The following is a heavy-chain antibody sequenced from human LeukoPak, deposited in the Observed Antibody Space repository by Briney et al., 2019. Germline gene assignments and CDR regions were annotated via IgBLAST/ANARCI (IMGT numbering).Heavy chain of an antibody. J-gene: IGHJ6*03. CDR1: GFIFSSYS. V-gene: IGHV3-48*01. CDR2: INSRSTII. Sequence: PGGSLRLSCAASGFIFSSYSMNWVRQAPGKGLAWISYINSRSTIIKVAASVKGRIIISRDNGKNSLYLELNSLRAEDTALYYCAREGIGYYIDGWGKGATVIVSS. CDR3: AREGIGYYIDG. D-gene: IGHD2-15*01.